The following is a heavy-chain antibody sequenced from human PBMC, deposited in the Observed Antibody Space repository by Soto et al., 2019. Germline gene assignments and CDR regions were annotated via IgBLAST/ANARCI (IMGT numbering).Heavy chain of an antibody. J-gene: IGHJ4*02. Sequence: QVQLQESGPGLVKPSQTLSLTCTVSGGSISSGGYYWSWIRQHPGKGLEWIGYIYYSGSTYYNPPLKSRVTISVDTSKHPFPLKLMSVTAADTAVYYCAGIYSGSPGGTLRYGGQGTLVTVSS. V-gene: IGHV4-31*03. CDR2: IYYSGST. CDR1: GGSISSGGYY. D-gene: IGHD1-26*01. CDR3: AGIYSGSPGGTLRY.